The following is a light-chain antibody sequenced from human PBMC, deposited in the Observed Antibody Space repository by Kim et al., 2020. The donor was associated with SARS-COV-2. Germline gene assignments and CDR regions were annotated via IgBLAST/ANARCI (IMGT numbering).Light chain of an antibody. CDR2: GNT. V-gene: IGLV1-40*01. CDR1: SSNIGAGYD. J-gene: IGLJ2*01. CDR3: QSYDSTLDVV. Sequence: GQRVPIACPGSSSNIGAGYDVHWYQLLPGTAPKLLIYGNTHRPSGVPDRFSGSKSGTSASLAITGLQAEDEADYYCQSYDSTLDVVFGGGTQLTVL.